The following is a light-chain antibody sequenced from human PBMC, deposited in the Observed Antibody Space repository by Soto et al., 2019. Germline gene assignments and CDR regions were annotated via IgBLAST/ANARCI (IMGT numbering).Light chain of an antibody. CDR3: QQHEAYPRT. Sequence: DIQMTQSPSTLSASIGDRVTITCRASQNINVWLAWYQQKPGKAPKFLIYQASTLQSGVPSRFSGSGSGTEFTLPISSLQPDDFATYYCQQHEAYPRTFGQGTKVEIK. CDR1: QNINVW. J-gene: IGKJ1*01. V-gene: IGKV1-5*03. CDR2: QAS.